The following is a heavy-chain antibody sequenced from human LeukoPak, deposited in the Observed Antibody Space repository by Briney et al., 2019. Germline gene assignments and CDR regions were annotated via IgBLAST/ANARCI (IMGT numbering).Heavy chain of an antibody. D-gene: IGHD5-18*01. CDR1: GGSFSGYY. J-gene: IGHJ4*02. CDR2: INHSGST. V-gene: IGHV4-34*01. CDR3: ARVLRYSYGIDY. Sequence: NPSETPSLTCAVYGGSFSGYYWSWIRQPPGKGLEWIGEINHSGSTNYNPSLKSRVTISVDTSKNQFSLKLSSVTAADTAVYYCARVLRYSYGIDYWGQGTLVTVSS.